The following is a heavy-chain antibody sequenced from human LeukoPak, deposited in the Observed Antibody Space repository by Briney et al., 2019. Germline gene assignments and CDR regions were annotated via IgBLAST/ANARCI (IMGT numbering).Heavy chain of an antibody. CDR3: AKDLPTIQLQMDV. CDR2: IRYDGSNK. V-gene: IGHV3-30*02. CDR1: GFTFSSYG. J-gene: IGHJ6*04. D-gene: IGHD5-18*01. Sequence: GGSLRLSCAASGFTFSSYGMHWVRQAPGKGLEWVAFIRYDGSNKYYADSVKGRFTISRDNSKNTLYLQMNSLRAEDTAVYYCAKDLPTIQLQMDVWGKGTTVTVSS.